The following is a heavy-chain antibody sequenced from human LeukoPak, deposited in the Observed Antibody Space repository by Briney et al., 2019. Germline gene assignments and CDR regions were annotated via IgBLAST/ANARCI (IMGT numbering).Heavy chain of an antibody. J-gene: IGHJ5*02. CDR2: IYYSGST. V-gene: IGHV4-59*08. Sequence: SETLSLTCTVSGGSISSYYWSWIRQPLGKGLEWIGYIYYSGSTNYNPSLKSRVTISVDTSKNQFSLKLSSVTAADTAVYYCARLTWGFWFDPWGQGTLVTVSS. CDR3: ARLTWGFWFDP. D-gene: IGHD7-27*01. CDR1: GGSISSYY.